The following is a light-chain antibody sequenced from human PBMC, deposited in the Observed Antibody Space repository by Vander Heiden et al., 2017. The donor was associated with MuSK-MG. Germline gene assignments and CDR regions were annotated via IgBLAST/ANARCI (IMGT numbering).Light chain of an antibody. CDR1: QGTSKY. Sequence: DIQLTQPPSLSASVGDRVTITCQASQGTSKYLNWYQQKPGKAPKLLIYDASNFQVRVPSRFSGTGSGTSFIFVIRSLQTEDVANYYCHQDYKLALTFGGGTKVEIK. J-gene: IGKJ4*01. CDR2: DAS. CDR3: HQDYKLALT. V-gene: IGKV1-33*01.